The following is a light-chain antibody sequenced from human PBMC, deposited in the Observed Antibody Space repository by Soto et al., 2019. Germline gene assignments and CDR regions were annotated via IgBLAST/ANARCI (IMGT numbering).Light chain of an antibody. CDR1: SSDVGGYNY. Sequence: QSVLTQPASVSGSPGQSITISCTGTSSDVGGYNYVSWYQLHPGKAPKLMIYDVTYRPSGGSDRFSGSKSGNTASLTISGLQAEDAADYSCSSYTNSAVVFGGGTKLTVL. CDR3: SSYTNSAVV. CDR2: DVT. J-gene: IGLJ2*01. V-gene: IGLV2-14*01.